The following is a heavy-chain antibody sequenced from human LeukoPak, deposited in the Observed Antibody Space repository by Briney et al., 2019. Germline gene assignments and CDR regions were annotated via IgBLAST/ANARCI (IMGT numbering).Heavy chain of an antibody. J-gene: IGHJ4*02. CDR3: ARAPVTSCRGAYCYPFDS. D-gene: IGHD2-21*01. V-gene: IGHV3-23*01. CDR2: TSSSDAGT. Sequence: GGSLRLSCAASGFTLSTYAMSWVRQTPGKGLEWVAATSSSDAGTYHADSVRGRFTISRDNSKNTLYLQMNSLRAEDAAVYFCARAPVTSCRGAYCYPFDSWGQGTLVTVSS. CDR1: GFTLSTYA.